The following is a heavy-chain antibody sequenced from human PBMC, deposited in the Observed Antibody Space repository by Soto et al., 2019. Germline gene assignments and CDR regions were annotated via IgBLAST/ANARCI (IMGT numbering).Heavy chain of an antibody. Sequence: ASVKVSCKASGYTFTGYYMHWVRQAPGQGLEWMGWINPNSGGTNYAQKYQGWVTMTRDTSISTAYMGLSRLRSDDTAVYYCARESGSHYYYYGMDVWGQGTTVTVSS. CDR2: INPNSGGT. D-gene: IGHD1-26*01. J-gene: IGHJ6*02. CDR3: ARESGSHYYYYGMDV. V-gene: IGHV1-2*04. CDR1: GYTFTGYY.